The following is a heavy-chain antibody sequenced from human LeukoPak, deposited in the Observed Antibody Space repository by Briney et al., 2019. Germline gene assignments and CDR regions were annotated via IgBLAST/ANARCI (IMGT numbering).Heavy chain of an antibody. V-gene: IGHV3-23*01. D-gene: IGHD3-22*01. J-gene: IGHJ4*02. CDR1: GFTFSSYA. CDR2: IGVSGGIT. Sequence: PGGSLRLSCAASGFTFSSYAMSWVRQAPGKGLQWVSGIGVSGGITSYADSVKGRFTISRDNSKNTLYLQMNSLRAEDTAVYYCAKDHGHSSGGLDYWGQGTLVTVSS. CDR3: AKDHGHSSGGLDY.